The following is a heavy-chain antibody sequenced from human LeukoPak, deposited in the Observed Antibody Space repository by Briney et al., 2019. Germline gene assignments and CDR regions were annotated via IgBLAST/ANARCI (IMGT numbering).Heavy chain of an antibody. D-gene: IGHD6-19*01. J-gene: IGHJ4*02. CDR1: GGTFSSYA. V-gene: IGHV1-69*04. CDR3: AKVKEQWPYYFDY. CDR2: IIPILGIA. Sequence: ASVKVSCKASGGTFSSYAISWVRQAPGQGLEWMGRIIPILGIANYAQKFQGRVTITADKSTSTAYMELSSLRSEDTAVYYCAKVKEQWPYYFDYWGQGTLVTVSS.